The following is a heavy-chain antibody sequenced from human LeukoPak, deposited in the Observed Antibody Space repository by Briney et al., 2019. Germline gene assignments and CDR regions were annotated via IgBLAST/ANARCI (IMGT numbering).Heavy chain of an antibody. Sequence: PGESLRLSCAASGFTFSSYWMHWVRQAPGKGLEWVSAISPIGSRTYYADSVKGRFTISRDNSKNTLYLQMNSLRAGDTAIYYCAKASTVLKPIDSWGQGTLVTVSS. CDR2: ISPIGSRT. D-gene: IGHD1-14*01. CDR1: GFTFSSYW. J-gene: IGHJ4*02. V-gene: IGHV3-23*01. CDR3: AKASTVLKPIDS.